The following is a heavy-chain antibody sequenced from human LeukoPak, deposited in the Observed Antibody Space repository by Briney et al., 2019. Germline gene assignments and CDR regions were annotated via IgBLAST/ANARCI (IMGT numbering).Heavy chain of an antibody. V-gene: IGHV4-59*01. CDR3: ARLQGGSTAVFDY. CDR2: IYYTGRT. CDR1: GGSISGDY. Sequence: SETLSLTCTVSGGSISGDYWSWIRQPPGKGLEWVGYIYYTGRTNYNPSLKTRVTISVDTSKNQFSLKLSSVTAADTAVYYCARLQGGSTAVFDYWGQGTLVSVSS. D-gene: IGHD1-26*01. J-gene: IGHJ4*02.